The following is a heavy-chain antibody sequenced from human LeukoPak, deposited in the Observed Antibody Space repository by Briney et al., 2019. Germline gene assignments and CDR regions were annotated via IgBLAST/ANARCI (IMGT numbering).Heavy chain of an antibody. V-gene: IGHV4-39*01. CDR2: IHSDGST. CDR3: ASGDYYGNWFDP. J-gene: IGHJ5*02. Sequence: SETLSLTCSVSGGSISSGSYYWGWIRQPPEKGLAWIGNIHSDGSTYYDPSLTSRVTIFVDTSKNQFSLRLSSVTAADTAVYYCASGDYYGNWFDPWGQGTLVTVSS. CDR1: GGSISSGSYY. D-gene: IGHD3-10*01.